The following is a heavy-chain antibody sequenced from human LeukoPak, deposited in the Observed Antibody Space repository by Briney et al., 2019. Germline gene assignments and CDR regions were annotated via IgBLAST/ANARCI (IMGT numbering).Heavy chain of an antibody. J-gene: IGHJ4*02. CDR3: TLAGPLTGYYPHFDY. D-gene: IGHD3-9*01. V-gene: IGHV4-34*01. Sequence: TASETLSLTCAVYGWSFSGYYWSWIRQPPGKGLEWIGEINHSGSTNYNPSLKSRVTISVDTSKNQFSLKLSSVTAADTAVYYCTLAGPLTGYYPHFDYWGQGTLVTVSS. CDR1: GWSFSGYY. CDR2: INHSGST.